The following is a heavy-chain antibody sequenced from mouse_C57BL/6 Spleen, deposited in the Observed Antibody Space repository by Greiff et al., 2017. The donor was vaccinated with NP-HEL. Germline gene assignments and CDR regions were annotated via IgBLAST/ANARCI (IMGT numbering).Heavy chain of an antibody. V-gene: IGHV5-17*01. J-gene: IGHJ2*01. D-gene: IGHD1-1*01. CDR1: GFTFSDYG. CDR2: ISSGSSTI. CDR3: ARPRYYGSSFLDY. Sequence: EVQRVESGGGLVKPGGSLKLSCAASGFTFSDYGMHWVRQAPEKGLEWVAYISSGSSTIYYADTVKGRFTISRDNAKNTLFLQMTSLRSEDTAMYYCARPRYYGSSFLDYWGQGTTLTVSS.